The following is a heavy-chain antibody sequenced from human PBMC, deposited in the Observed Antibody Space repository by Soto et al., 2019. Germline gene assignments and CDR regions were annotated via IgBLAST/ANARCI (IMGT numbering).Heavy chain of an antibody. D-gene: IGHD2-21*02. V-gene: IGHV1-69*13. Sequence: QVHLVQSGAEVKKPGSSVKVSCKYSGGTFRTESINWVRQAPGQGPEWLGGILPFFGTADYAPRFQGRVSVTADGARAAAYLGLRRLMTQHTAVYFCARGDGYGGNSAAFDVWGQGTMVTVPP. CDR1: GGTFRTES. J-gene: IGHJ3*01. CDR3: ARGDGYGGNSAAFDV. CDR2: ILPFFGTA.